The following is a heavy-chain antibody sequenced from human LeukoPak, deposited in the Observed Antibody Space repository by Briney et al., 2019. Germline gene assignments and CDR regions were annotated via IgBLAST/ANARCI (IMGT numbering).Heavy chain of an antibody. CDR1: GFTFSSYA. CDR2: ISGSGGST. J-gene: IGHJ4*02. CDR3: AKDRPLDTIFGVVIRRPYYFDY. V-gene: IGHV3-23*01. D-gene: IGHD3-3*01. Sequence: QPGGSLRLSCAASGFTFSSYAMSWVRQAPGKGLEWVSAISGSGGSTYYADSVKGRFTISRDNSKNTLYPQMNSLRAEDTAVYYCAKDRPLDTIFGVVIRRPYYFDYWGQGTLVTVSS.